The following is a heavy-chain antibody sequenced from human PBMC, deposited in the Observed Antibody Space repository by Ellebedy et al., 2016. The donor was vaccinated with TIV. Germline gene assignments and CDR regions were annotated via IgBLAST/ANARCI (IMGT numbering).Heavy chain of an antibody. V-gene: IGHV3-53*01. Sequence: GGSLRLSCAASGFTVSSNYMSWVRQAPGRGLEWVSIIYSSGGTYYAGSVKGRFTISRDNSKNTLYLQMNSLSAEDTAVYYCAGGISVAGTSLGFWGQGTLVTVSS. D-gene: IGHD6-19*01. CDR1: GFTVSSNY. CDR3: AGGISVAGTSLGF. CDR2: IYSSGGT. J-gene: IGHJ4*02.